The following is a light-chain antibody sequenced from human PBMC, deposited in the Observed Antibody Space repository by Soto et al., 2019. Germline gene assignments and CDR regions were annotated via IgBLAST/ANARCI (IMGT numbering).Light chain of an antibody. Sequence: QAVVTQSPSASASLGASVKLTCTLSSGHSNYAIAWHQQQPEKGPRYLMNVNNDGSHIKGDGIPDRFSGSSSGAERYLTISSLQSEDEADYYCQTWGTGYWVFGGGTKLTVL. V-gene: IGLV4-69*01. CDR2: VNNDGSH. CDR3: QTWGTGYWV. J-gene: IGLJ3*02. CDR1: SGHSNYA.